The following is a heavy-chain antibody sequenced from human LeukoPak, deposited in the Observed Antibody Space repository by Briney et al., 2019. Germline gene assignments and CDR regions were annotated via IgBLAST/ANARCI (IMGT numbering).Heavy chain of an antibody. CDR3: ARESDSSGYDYLDY. CDR1: GDSISRSSYY. J-gene: IGHJ4*02. CDR2: IYRSGST. V-gene: IGHV4-39*07. D-gene: IGHD3-22*01. Sequence: PSETLSLTCTVSGDSISRSSYYWGWIRQPPGKGLEWIGTIYRSGSTYYNPSLKSRVTISVDTSKNQFSLKLSSVTAADTAVYYCARESDSSGYDYLDYWGQGTLVTVSS.